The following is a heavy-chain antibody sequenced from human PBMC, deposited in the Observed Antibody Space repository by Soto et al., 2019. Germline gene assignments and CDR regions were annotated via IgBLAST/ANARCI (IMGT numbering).Heavy chain of an antibody. CDR3: ARQSAGVSNWFAP. CDR2: IYYSGST. J-gene: IGHJ5*02. V-gene: IGHV4-39*01. D-gene: IGHD6-19*01. CDR1: GGSISISSYY. Sequence: SETLSLTCTVSGGSISISSYYWCWIRHPPGKGLEWIGSIYYSGSTYYNPSLKSRVTISVDTSKNQFSLKLSSVTAADTAVYYCARQSAGVSNWFAPWGQGTLVTVSS.